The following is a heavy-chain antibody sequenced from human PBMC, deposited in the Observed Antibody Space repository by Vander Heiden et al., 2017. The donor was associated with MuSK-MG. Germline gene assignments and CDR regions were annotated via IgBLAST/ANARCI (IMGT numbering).Heavy chain of an antibody. CDR1: GLTVSSSP. Sequence: EVQVVDSGGGLVQPGGSLSLACAASGLTVSSSPMTWVRQAPGRGLGWVSVIHSGGSTYYTDSVKDRFTISRDNSKKTLYLQMNSLRAEDTAVYYCAIGGFWGQGTLVTVSS. V-gene: IGHV3-66*01. CDR2: IHSGGST. D-gene: IGHD3-10*01. CDR3: AIGGF. J-gene: IGHJ4*02.